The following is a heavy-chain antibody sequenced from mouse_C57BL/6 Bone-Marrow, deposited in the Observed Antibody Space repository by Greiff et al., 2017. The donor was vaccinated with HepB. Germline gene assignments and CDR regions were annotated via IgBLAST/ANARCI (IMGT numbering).Heavy chain of an antibody. J-gene: IGHJ2*01. V-gene: IGHV1-80*01. CDR2: IYPGDGDT. D-gene: IGHD2-1*01. Sequence: VHLVESGAELVKPGASVKISCKASGYAFSSYWMNWVKQRPGKGLEWIGQIYPGDGDTNYNGKFKGKATLTADKSSSTAYMQLSSLTSEDSAVYFCARWVYGNYPYFDYWGQGTTLTVSS. CDR1: GYAFSSYW. CDR3: ARWVYGNYPYFDY.